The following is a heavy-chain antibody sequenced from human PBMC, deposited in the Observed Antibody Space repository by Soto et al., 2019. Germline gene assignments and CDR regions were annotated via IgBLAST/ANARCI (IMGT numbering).Heavy chain of an antibody. CDR3: ARDSRGFYYYYGMDV. CDR2: IYYSGST. D-gene: IGHD3-10*01. J-gene: IGHJ6*02. CDR1: GGSVSSGSYY. V-gene: IGHV4-61*01. Sequence: SETLSLTCTVSGGSVSSGSYYWSWIRQPPGKGLEWIGYIYYSGSTNYNPSLKSRVTISVDTSKNQFSLKLSSVTAADTAVYYCARDSRGFYYYYGMDVWGQGTTVTVSS.